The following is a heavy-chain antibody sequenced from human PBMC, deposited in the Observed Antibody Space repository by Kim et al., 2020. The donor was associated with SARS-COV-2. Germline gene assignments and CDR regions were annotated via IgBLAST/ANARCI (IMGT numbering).Heavy chain of an antibody. J-gene: IGHJ4*02. Sequence: GGSLRLSCAASGFTFSSYAMHWVRQAPGKGLEWVAVISYDGSNKYYADSVKGRFTISRDNSKNTLYLQMNSLRAEDTAVYYCAKGSGSYGGDYWGQGTLVTVSS. CDR3: AKGSGSYGGDY. V-gene: IGHV3-30*04. D-gene: IGHD3-10*01. CDR1: GFTFSSYA. CDR2: ISYDGSNK.